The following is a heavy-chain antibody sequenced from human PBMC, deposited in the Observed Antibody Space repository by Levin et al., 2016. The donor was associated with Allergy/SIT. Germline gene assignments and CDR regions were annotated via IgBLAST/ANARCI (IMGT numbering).Heavy chain of an antibody. Sequence: WIRQPPGKGLQWIGYIYQSGSSYYNPSLKSRVTISVDRSKNQFSLKLSSVTAADTAVYYCARDDPVFGAFDIWGQGTMVTVSS. D-gene: IGHD3-10*01. CDR2: IYQSGSS. V-gene: IGHV4-30-2*01. J-gene: IGHJ3*02. CDR3: ARDDPVFGAFDI.